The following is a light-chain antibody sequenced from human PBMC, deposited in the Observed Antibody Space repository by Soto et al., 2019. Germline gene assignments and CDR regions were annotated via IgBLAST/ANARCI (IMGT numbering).Light chain of an antibody. CDR3: QRSNSFPFT. Sequence: DIQMTQSPSSVSASVGDRVTITCRASQGINSWLAWYQQKPGKAPKLLIYAASSLKSGVPSRFSGSGSGTDFTLTISSLQPEDFATYYCQRSNSFPFTFGPGTTVDFK. CDR1: QGINSW. J-gene: IGKJ3*01. V-gene: IGKV1-12*01. CDR2: AAS.